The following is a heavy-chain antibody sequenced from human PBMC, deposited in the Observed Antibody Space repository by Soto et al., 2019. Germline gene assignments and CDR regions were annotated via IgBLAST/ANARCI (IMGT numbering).Heavy chain of an antibody. J-gene: IGHJ4*02. CDR2: INGSGGRT. V-gene: IGHV3-23*01. D-gene: IGHD3-10*01. CDR1: GFTFSSYA. Sequence: GGSLRLSCAASGFTFSSYAMSWVRQAPGKGLEWVSDINGSGGRTYHADSVKGRFTISIDNSKNPLYLQMNSLRAEDTAVYYCAKGLRSHYYGSGSYDNPFDYWGQGTLVTVSS. CDR3: AKGLRSHYYGSGSYDNPFDY.